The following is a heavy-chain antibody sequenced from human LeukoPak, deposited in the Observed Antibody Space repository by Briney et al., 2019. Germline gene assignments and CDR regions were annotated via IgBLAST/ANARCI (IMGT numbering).Heavy chain of an antibody. Sequence: SENVSCKASGYTFTSYYKHWVRQAPGQGREWVGIINPSGGSRSCAQKFQGRVTMTRDTSTSTVYMELRSLRSEDTAVYYCARGSQLLYYYYYGMDVWGQGTTVTVSS. V-gene: IGHV1-46*01. D-gene: IGHD2-2*01. CDR3: ARGSQLLYYYYYGMDV. CDR1: GYTFTSYY. J-gene: IGHJ6*02. CDR2: INPSGGSR.